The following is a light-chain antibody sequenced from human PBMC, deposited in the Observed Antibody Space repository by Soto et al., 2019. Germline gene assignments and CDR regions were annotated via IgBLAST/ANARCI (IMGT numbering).Light chain of an antibody. CDR2: AAS. CDR3: QQSDSTPYS. Sequence: DIQMTQSPPSLSASVGDRVTITCRASQSISSSLNWYQHKPGKAPKVLIYAASSLQSGVPSRFSGRGSGTDFTLTISSLQPEDFATYYCQQSDSTPYSFGQGTKLEIK. CDR1: QSISSS. J-gene: IGKJ2*01. V-gene: IGKV1-39*01.